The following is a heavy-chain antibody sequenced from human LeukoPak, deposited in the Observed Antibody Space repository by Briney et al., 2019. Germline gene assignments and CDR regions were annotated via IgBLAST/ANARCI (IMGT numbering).Heavy chain of an antibody. D-gene: IGHD5/OR15-5a*01. CDR2: ISSSSSTL. CDR3: AVSFDY. V-gene: IGHV3-48*01. CDR1: GVTFSSYS. Sequence: GGSLRLSCAASGVTFSSYSMNWVRQAPGKGLEWVSYISSSSSTLYYADSVKGRFTISRDNAKNSLYLQMNGLRAEDTAVYYCAVSFDYWGQGTLVTVSS. J-gene: IGHJ4*02.